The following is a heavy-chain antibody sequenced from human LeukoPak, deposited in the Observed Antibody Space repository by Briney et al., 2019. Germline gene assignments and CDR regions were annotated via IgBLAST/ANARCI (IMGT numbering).Heavy chain of an antibody. Sequence: PGGSLRLSCAASGFTFSSYAMSWVRQAPGKGLEWVSAISGSGGSTYYADSVKGRFTISRDNSKNTLYLQVNSLRAEDTAVYYCAKSYYDFWSGCCFDYWGQGTLVTVSS. V-gene: IGHV3-23*01. CDR3: AKSYYDFWSGCCFDY. CDR2: ISGSGGST. D-gene: IGHD3-3*01. J-gene: IGHJ4*02. CDR1: GFTFSSYA.